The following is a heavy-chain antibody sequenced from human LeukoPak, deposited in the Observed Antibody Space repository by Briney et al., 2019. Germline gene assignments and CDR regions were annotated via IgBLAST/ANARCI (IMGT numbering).Heavy chain of an antibody. CDR2: IYYSGST. D-gene: IGHD4-17*01. CDR3: AGDDYGDYVEPFDY. V-gene: IGHV4-39*07. CDR1: GVSISSSSYY. J-gene: IGHJ4*02. Sequence: SETLSLTCSVSGVSISSSSYYWGWIRQPPGKGLEWIGNIYYSGSTYYNPSLKGRVTISVDTSKNQFSLKLSSVTAADTAVYYCAGDDYGDYVEPFDYWGQGTLVTVSS.